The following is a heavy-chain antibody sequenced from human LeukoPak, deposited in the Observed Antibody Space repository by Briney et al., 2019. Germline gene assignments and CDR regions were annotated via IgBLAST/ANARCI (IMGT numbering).Heavy chain of an antibody. V-gene: IGHV3-30*04. CDR3: ARDLDENDWEGFFDN. Sequence: SGGSLRLSCAASGFTFINYGMHWVRQAPGEGLEWVAAISKDGSKKSYADSVEGRLTVSRDNSKNMLYLQMSSLRPEDTAVYYCARDLDENDWEGFFDNWGQGTLVTVSS. CDR1: GFTFINYG. J-gene: IGHJ4*02. D-gene: IGHD1-26*01. CDR2: ISKDGSKK.